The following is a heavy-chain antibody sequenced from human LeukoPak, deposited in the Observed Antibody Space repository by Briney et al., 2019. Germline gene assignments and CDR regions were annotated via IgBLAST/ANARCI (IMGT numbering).Heavy chain of an antibody. V-gene: IGHV4-59*08. CDR3: ARHFIAYYDSSGYYYAPPAEYFQH. D-gene: IGHD3-22*01. J-gene: IGHJ1*01. CDR2: IYYSGST. Sequence: SETLSLTCTVSGGSISSYYWSWIRQPPGKGLEWIGYIYYSGSTNYNPSLKSRVTISVDTSKNQFSLKLSSVTAADTAVYYCARHFIAYYDSSGYYYAPPAEYFQHWGQGTLVTVSS. CDR1: GGSISSYY.